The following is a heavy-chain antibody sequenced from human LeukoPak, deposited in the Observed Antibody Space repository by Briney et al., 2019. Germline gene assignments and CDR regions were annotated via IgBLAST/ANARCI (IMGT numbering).Heavy chain of an antibody. J-gene: IGHJ4*02. V-gene: IGHV3-30*02. CDR3: ARGYPEYSGSHSRLSRFDY. D-gene: IGHD1-26*01. Sequence: PGGSLRLSCAASGFTFSSYGMHWVRQAPGKGLEWVAFIRYDGSNKYYADSVKGRFTISRDNSKNTLYLQMNSLRAEDTAVYYCARGYPEYSGSHSRLSRFDYWGQGTLVTVSS. CDR2: IRYDGSNK. CDR1: GFTFSSYG.